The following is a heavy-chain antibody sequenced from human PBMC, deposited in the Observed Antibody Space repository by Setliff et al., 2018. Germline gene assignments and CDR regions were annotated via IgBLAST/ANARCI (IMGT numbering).Heavy chain of an antibody. Sequence: SETLSLTCTVSDGSISSGSHLWGWVRQPAGRGLEWIGHVYTSGSTNYNPSLKSRVSISVDMSKNQFSLRLSSVTSADTAVYYCARVSGFLYMDVWGKGTTVTVS. CDR3: ARVSGFLYMDV. V-gene: IGHV4-61*09. D-gene: IGHD3-3*01. CDR2: VYTSGST. CDR1: DGSISSGSHL. J-gene: IGHJ6*03.